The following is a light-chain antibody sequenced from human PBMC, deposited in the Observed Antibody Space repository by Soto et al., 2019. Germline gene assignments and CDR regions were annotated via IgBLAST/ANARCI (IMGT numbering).Light chain of an antibody. CDR2: KAS. CDR3: QQYNSYSGT. Sequence: DIQMTQSPSTLSASVGDRVTITCRASESISTWLAWYQQKPGKATKLLIYKASSLQSGVPSRFSGSGSGTEFTLTISSLQPDDFATYYCQQYNSYSGTFGQGTKV. CDR1: ESISTW. J-gene: IGKJ1*01. V-gene: IGKV1-5*03.